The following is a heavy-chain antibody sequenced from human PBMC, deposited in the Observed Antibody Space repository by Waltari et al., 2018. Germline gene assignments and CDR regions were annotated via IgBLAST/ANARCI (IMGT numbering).Heavy chain of an antibody. CDR3: ARDQWQQFLPDSGRFDY. V-gene: IGHV1-18*01. Sequence: QVHLVQSGPEVKKPGASVKVSCKTAGFSFPPSGFTLARQAPGQRPEWMGWISAYNGHSNYAQKFQCRVTMTTDTSATTVYMELTNLMSDDTVLYFCARDQWQQFLPDSGRFDYWGQGTLVTVSS. D-gene: IGHD6-13*01. CDR1: GFSFPPSG. CDR2: ISAYNGHS. J-gene: IGHJ4*02.